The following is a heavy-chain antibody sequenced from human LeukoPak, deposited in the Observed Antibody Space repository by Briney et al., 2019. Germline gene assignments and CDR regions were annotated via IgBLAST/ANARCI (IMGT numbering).Heavy chain of an antibody. J-gene: IGHJ4*02. CDR2: IYTSGST. D-gene: IGHD3-3*01. V-gene: IGHV4-61*02. Sequence: SETLSLTCTVSGGSISSGSYYWSWIRQPAGKGLEWIGRIYTSGSTSYNPSLKSRVTISVDTSKNQFSLKLSSVTAADTAVYYCARETYDFWSGYLYYFDYWGQGTLVTVSS. CDR1: GGSISSGSYY. CDR3: ARETYDFWSGYLYYFDY.